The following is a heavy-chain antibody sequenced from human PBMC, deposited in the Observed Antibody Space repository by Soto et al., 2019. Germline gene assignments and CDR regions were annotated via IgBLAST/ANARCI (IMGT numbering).Heavy chain of an antibody. CDR2: ILHTGGT. CDR3: ARLQFGEGFDY. Sequence: SDTLSLTCAVSGGSISGGGFSWSWIRQPPGKGLEWIGYILHTGGTQYNPSLKSRVSMSVDKSKNQFSLHLTSVTAADTAVYYCARLQFGEGFDYWGQGALVTVSS. V-gene: IGHV4-30-2*01. D-gene: IGHD3-10*01. CDR1: GGSISGGGFS. J-gene: IGHJ4*02.